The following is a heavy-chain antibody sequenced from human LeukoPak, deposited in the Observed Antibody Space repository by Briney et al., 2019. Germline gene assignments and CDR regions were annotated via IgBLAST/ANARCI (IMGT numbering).Heavy chain of an antibody. D-gene: IGHD4-23*01. CDR1: GYTFTSYG. CDR3: ARVDYGCNPFGHWFDP. CDR2: ISAYNGNT. V-gene: IGHV1-18*01. J-gene: IGHJ5*02. Sequence: GASVKVSCKASGYTFTSYGISWVRQAPGQGLEWMGWISAYNGNTNYAQKLQGRVTMTTDTSTSTAYMELRSLRSDDTAVYYCARVDYGCNPFGHWFDPWGQGTLVTVSS.